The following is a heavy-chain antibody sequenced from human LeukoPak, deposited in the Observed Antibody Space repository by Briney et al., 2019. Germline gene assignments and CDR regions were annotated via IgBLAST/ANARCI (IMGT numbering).Heavy chain of an antibody. CDR1: GFTFSTYS. J-gene: IGHJ4*02. V-gene: IGHV3-21*01. D-gene: IGHD4-23*01. CDR3: ARDIYGGTWPNDY. CDR2: ISSKSYYI. Sequence: GGSLRLSCAASGFTFSTYSMNWVRQAPGKGLEWVSSISSKSYYIYYADSVKGRFTISRDNAKNSLYLQMNSLRAEDTAVYYCARDIYGGTWPNDYWGQGTLVTVSS.